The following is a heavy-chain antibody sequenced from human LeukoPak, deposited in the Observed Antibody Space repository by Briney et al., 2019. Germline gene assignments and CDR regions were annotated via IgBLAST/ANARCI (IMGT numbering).Heavy chain of an antibody. CDR3: ARALPHFDH. CDR2: IWYDGSNK. V-gene: IGHV3-33*01. Sequence: PGGSLRLSCAASGFIFSRYGMLWPRRAPGEGGVGVAVIWYDGSNKFYTVSVKGRLTISRDNSKNTLYLQMNSLGAEDTAVYYCARALPHFDHWGQGTLVTLSS. J-gene: IGHJ4*02. CDR1: GFIFSRYG.